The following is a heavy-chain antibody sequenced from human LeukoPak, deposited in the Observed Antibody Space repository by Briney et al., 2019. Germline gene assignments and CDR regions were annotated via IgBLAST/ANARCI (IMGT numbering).Heavy chain of an antibody. D-gene: IGHD3-22*01. J-gene: IGHJ4*02. Sequence: PSETLSLTCTVSGGSISSSDYYWDWLRQPPGKGLEWIGSIHYSGSTYYNPSLESRFTISVDTSKNQFSLRLSSVTAADTAVYYCARRGSGYNTKFYYWGQGPLVTVPS. CDR3: ARRGSGYNTKFYY. CDR1: GGSISSSDYY. CDR2: IHYSGST. V-gene: IGHV4-39*01.